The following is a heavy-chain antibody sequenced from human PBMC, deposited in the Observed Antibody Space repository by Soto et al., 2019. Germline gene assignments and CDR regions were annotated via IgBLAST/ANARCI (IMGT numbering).Heavy chain of an antibody. Sequence: ASVKVSCKVSGYTPTELSMHWVRQAPGKGLEWMGGFDPEDGETIYAQKFQGRVTMTEDTSTDTAYMELSSLRSEDTAVYYCATLLATKDYDFWSGYLSWGQGTLVTVSS. CDR1: GYTPTELS. D-gene: IGHD3-3*01. V-gene: IGHV1-24*01. CDR3: ATLLATKDYDFWSGYLS. J-gene: IGHJ5*02. CDR2: FDPEDGET.